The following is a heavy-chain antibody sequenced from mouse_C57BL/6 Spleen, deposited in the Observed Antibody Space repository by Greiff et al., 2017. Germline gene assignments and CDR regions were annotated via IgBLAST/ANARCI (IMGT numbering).Heavy chain of an antibody. CDR3: ARGGEYAMDY. V-gene: IGHV1-82*01. CDR1: GYAFSSSW. Sequence: VKLMESGPELVKPGASVKISCKASGYAFSSSWMNWVKQRPGKGLEWIGRIYPGDGDTNYNGKFKGKATLTADKSSSPAYLQLSSLTSEDSAVYVCARGGEYAMDYWGQGTSVTVSS. CDR2: IYPGDGDT. J-gene: IGHJ4*01.